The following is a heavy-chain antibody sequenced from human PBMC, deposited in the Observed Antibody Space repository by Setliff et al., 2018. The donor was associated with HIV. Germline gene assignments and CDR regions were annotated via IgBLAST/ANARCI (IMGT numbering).Heavy chain of an antibody. V-gene: IGHV4-4*07. D-gene: IGHD3-10*01. J-gene: IGHJ5*02. Sequence: TSETLSLTCSVSGDSVGSYFWAWIRQPAGKGLEWIGRVYSNGNTNYNPSLKSRVTMAVDTSKNQIFLSLTSVTAADTGVYYCARDSGNTMVRKVIGRAGLDAWGQGTRVTVSS. CDR1: GDSVGSYF. CDR3: ARDSGNTMVRKVIGRAGLDA. CDR2: VYSNGNT.